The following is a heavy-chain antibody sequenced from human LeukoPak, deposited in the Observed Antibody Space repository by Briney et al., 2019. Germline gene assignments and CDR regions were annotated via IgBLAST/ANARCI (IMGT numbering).Heavy chain of an antibody. CDR2: IWYGGSNK. CDR1: GFTFSRYG. D-gene: IGHD4-11*01. Sequence: GGSLRLSCAASGFTFSRYGMHWVRQAPGKGLEWVAVIWYGGSNKYYADSVKGRFTISRDNSKNTLYLQMNSLRAEDTAVYYCAKEDYSSSFDYWGQGTLVTVSS. CDR3: AKEDYSSSFDY. V-gene: IGHV3-30*02. J-gene: IGHJ4*02.